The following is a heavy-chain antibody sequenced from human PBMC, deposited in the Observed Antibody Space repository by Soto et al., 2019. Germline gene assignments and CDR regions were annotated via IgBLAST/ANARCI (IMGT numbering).Heavy chain of an antibody. CDR2: ISAYNGNT. J-gene: IGHJ4*02. V-gene: IGHV1-18*01. CDR3: ARTLPPIDY. CDR1: GYTFSSYG. D-gene: IGHD1-26*01. Sequence: QVQLVQSGAEVKKPGASVKVSCKASGYTFSSYGISWVRQAPGQGLEWMGWISAYNGNTNYAQKLQGRVTMTTDTSTSPAYLELRSLRSDATAVYYSARTLPPIDYWGQGTLVTVSS.